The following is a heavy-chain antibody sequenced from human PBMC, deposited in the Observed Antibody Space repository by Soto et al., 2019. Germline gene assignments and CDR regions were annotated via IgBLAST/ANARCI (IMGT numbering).Heavy chain of an antibody. J-gene: IGHJ4*02. CDR2: ISTYNGNT. CDR1: GYTFTTYG. CDR3: ARGPTDYYDNSGNYFLDY. Sequence: QVQLVQSGAEVKKPGASVKVSCKASGYTFTTYGMSWVRQAPGQGLDWMGWISTYNGNTKYAERLQGRVTMTTDTTTSTAYMDLRSLTSDDTAVYYCARGPTDYYDNSGNYFLDYWGQGTLVTVSS. D-gene: IGHD3-22*01. V-gene: IGHV1-18*01.